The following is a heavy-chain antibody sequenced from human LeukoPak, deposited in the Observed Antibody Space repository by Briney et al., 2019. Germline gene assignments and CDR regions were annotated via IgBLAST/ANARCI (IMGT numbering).Heavy chain of an antibody. J-gene: IGHJ4*02. CDR2: IYGSGGT. V-gene: IGHV4-38-2*02. D-gene: IGHD3-3*01. Sequence: SETLSLTCTVSGYSISIGYYWGWIRQPPGKGLEWIWSIYGSGGTYYNPSRRSLVTISVDTSTNQLSLKLSSVTAADTAVYYCARAHYDFWSPRRGNYFDSWGQGTLVTVSS. CDR3: ARAHYDFWSPRRGNYFDS. CDR1: GYSISIGYY.